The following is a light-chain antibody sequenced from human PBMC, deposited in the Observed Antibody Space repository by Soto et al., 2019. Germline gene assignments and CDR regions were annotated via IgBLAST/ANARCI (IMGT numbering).Light chain of an antibody. J-gene: IGKJ1*01. Sequence: ETVLTQSPATLSLSPGDRATLSCRASQSITTYLAWYQQKTGQASKLLFYHASNRATGIPARFSASGSGTDFTLTISSLEPEDSAVYYCQQRSSWWTFGQGTKVEIK. V-gene: IGKV3-11*01. CDR3: QQRSSWWT. CDR1: QSITTY. CDR2: HAS.